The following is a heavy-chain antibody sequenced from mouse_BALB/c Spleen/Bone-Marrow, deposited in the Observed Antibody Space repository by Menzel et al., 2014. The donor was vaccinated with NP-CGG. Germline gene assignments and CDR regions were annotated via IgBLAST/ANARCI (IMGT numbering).Heavy chain of an antibody. CDR2: LNPGSGGT. V-gene: IGHV1-54*01. J-gene: IGHJ2*01. Sequence: VQLQQSGAELVKPGASVKLSCTASGFNIKDAYMHWVKQRPGQGLEWIGVLNPGSGGTNYNEKFKGKATLTADKSSSTAYMQLSSLTSDDSAVYFCARRIYYAMGYWGQGTTLTVSS. D-gene: IGHD2-1*01. CDR1: GFNIKDAY. CDR3: ARRIYYAMGY.